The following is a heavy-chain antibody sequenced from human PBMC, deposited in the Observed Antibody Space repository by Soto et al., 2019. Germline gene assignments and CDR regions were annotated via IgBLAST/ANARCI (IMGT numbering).Heavy chain of an antibody. D-gene: IGHD3-3*01. V-gene: IGHV4-31*03. CDR1: GGSISSGGYY. CDR2: IYYSGST. CDR3: ARGAQIFGVVIQGMDV. Sequence: PSETLSLTCTVSGGSISSGGYYWSWIRQHPGKGLEWIGYIYYSGSTYYNPSLKSRVTISVDTSKNQFSLKLSSVTAADTAVYYCARGAQIFGVVIQGMDVWGQGTTVTVSS. J-gene: IGHJ6*02.